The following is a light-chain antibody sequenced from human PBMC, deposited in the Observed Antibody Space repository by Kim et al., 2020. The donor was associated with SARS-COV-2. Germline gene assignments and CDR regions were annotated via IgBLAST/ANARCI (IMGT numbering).Light chain of an antibody. J-gene: IGLJ3*02. CDR2: RDS. Sequence: SYELTQPLSVSVALGQTARITCGGNNIGSKNVHWYQQKPGQTPVLVIYRDSNRPSGIPERFSGSNSGNTATLTISRAQAGGEADYYCQVWDSSTGVFGGGAQLAVL. CDR3: QVWDSSTGV. V-gene: IGLV3-9*01. CDR1: NIGSKN.